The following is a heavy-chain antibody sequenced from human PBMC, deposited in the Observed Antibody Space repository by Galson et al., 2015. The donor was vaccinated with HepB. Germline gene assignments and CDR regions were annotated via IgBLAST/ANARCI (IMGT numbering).Heavy chain of an antibody. CDR1: GFTVSSNY. Sequence: SLRLSCAASGFTVSSNYMSWVRQAPGKGLEWVSVIYSGGSTYYADSVKGRFTISRDNSKNTLYLQMNSLRAEDTAVYYCARDRVVKVGDDYWGQGTLVTVSS. D-gene: IGHD3-10*01. J-gene: IGHJ4*02. CDR3: ARDRVVKVGDDY. V-gene: IGHV3-66*01. CDR2: IYSGGST.